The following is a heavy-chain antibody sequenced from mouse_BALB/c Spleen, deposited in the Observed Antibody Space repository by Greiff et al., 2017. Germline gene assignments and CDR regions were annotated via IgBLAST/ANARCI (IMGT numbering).Heavy chain of an antibody. CDR1: GFTFSNYW. CDR2: IRLKSNNYAT. Sequence: EVMLVESGGGLVQPGGSMKLSCVASGFTFSNYWMNWVRQSPEKGLEWVAEIRLKSNNYATHYAESVKGRFTISRDDSKSSVYLQMNNLRAEDTGIYYCTRPDYYGYDPSYYAMDYWGQGTSVTVSS. D-gene: IGHD2-2*01. J-gene: IGHJ4*01. CDR3: TRPDYYGYDPSYYAMDY. V-gene: IGHV6-6*02.